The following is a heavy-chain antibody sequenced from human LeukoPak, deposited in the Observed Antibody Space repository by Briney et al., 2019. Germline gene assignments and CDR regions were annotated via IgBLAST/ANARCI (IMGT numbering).Heavy chain of an antibody. CDR3: ATHWEALDV. Sequence: PGGSLRLSCAASGFTFSNAWMSWVRQAPGKGLEWVGGIKSKTDGGTTDYAAPVKGRFTISRDDSKNTLYLQMNSLKTEDTAVYYCATHWEALDVWGKGTTVTVSS. V-gene: IGHV3-15*01. J-gene: IGHJ6*04. CDR1: GFTFSNAW. D-gene: IGHD1-26*01. CDR2: IKSKTDGGTT.